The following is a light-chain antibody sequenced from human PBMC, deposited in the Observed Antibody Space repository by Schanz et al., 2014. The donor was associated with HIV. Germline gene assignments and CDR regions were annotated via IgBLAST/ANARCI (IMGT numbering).Light chain of an antibody. V-gene: IGKV3-15*01. Sequence: EIVLTQSPGTLSLSPGERATLSCRASQRVSGFLAWYQQKPGQAPTPLIYGASTRATGIPARFSGSGSGTEVTLTISSLLSEDFAIYYCQQFNNWPPEGTFGQGTKVELK. J-gene: IGKJ1*01. CDR2: GAS. CDR3: QQFNNWPPEGT. CDR1: QRVSGF.